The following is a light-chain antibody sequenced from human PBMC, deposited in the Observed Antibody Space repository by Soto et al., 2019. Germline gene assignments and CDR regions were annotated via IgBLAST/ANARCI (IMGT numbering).Light chain of an antibody. V-gene: IGKV3-20*01. CDR2: GAS. J-gene: IGKJ1*01. CDR3: QQYGSSPRT. Sequence: EIVLTQSPATLSVSLGERVALSCRASESAGTFIAWYQQKPGQAPRLLIYGASSRATGIPDRFSGSGSGTDFTLTISRLEPEDFAVYYCQQYGSSPRTFGQGTKVDIK. CDR1: ESAGTF.